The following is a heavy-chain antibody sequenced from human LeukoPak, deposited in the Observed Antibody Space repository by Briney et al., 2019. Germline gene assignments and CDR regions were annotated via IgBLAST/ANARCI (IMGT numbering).Heavy chain of an antibody. V-gene: IGHV3-7*01. D-gene: IGHD2-15*01. CDR1: GFTFSSYW. CDR2: IKQDASEK. J-gene: IGHJ4*02. Sequence: TGGSLRLSCAASGFTFSSYWMTWVRQAPGKGLEWVANIKQDASEKYYVDSVKGRFTISRDNAKNSLFLQMNSLRVEDTAVYYCARPGLFCSGGSCYPFEYWGQGTLVTASS. CDR3: ARPGLFCSGGSCYPFEY.